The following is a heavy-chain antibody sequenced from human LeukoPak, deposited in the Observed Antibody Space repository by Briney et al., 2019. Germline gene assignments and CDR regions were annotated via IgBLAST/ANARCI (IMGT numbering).Heavy chain of an antibody. V-gene: IGHV3-9*01. J-gene: IGHJ4*02. CDR2: ISWNSGSI. Sequence: PGGSLRLSCAASGFTFDDYAMHWVRQAPGKGLEWVSGISWNSGSIGYADSVKGRFTISRDNAKNSLYLQMNSLRAEDTALYYCARGSIVGATRNYFDYWGQGTLVTVSS. D-gene: IGHD1-26*01. CDR1: GFTFDDYA. CDR3: ARGSIVGATRNYFDY.